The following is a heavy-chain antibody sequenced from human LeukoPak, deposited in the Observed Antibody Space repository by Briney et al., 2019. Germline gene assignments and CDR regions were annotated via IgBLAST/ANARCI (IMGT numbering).Heavy chain of an antibody. CDR1: GFTFSSYG. D-gene: IGHD1-26*01. Sequence: GGSLRLSCTASGFTFSSYGMTWVRQAPGKGLEWVSTIGSGSRTYYADSVKGRFTISRDNSNNTPYLQMSSLRVEDTAVYYCAKRVLSGNYPFDYWGQGTLVTVPS. J-gene: IGHJ4*02. CDR2: IGSGSRT. V-gene: IGHV3-23*01. CDR3: AKRVLSGNYPFDY.